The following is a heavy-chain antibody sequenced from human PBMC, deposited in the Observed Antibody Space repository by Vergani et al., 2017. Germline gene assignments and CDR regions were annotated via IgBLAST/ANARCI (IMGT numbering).Heavy chain of an antibody. CDR1: GYSFTSYW. V-gene: IGHV5-10-1*03. Sequence: EVQLVQSGAEVKKPGESLRISCKGSGYSFTSYWISWVRQMPGKGLEWMGRIDPSDSYTNYSPSFQGHVTISADKSISTAYLQWSSLKASDTAMYYCARRGYYYDSSGYSNWYFDLWGRGTLVTVSS. D-gene: IGHD3-22*01. CDR3: ARRGYYYDSSGYSNWYFDL. J-gene: IGHJ2*01. CDR2: IDPSDSYT.